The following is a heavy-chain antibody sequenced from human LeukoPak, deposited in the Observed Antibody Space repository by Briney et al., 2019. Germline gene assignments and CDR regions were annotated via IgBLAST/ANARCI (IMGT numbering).Heavy chain of an antibody. CDR3: ARRIRKFFAADDY. CDR1: GGSISSSSYY. CDR2: IYYSGST. J-gene: IGHJ4*02. Sequence: SETLSLTCTVSGGSISSSSYYWGWIRQPPGKGLEWIGSIYYSGSTYYNPSLKSRVTISVDTSKNQFSLKLSSVTAADTAVYYCARRIRKFFAADDYWGQGTLVTVSS. V-gene: IGHV4-39*01. D-gene: IGHD2/OR15-2a*01.